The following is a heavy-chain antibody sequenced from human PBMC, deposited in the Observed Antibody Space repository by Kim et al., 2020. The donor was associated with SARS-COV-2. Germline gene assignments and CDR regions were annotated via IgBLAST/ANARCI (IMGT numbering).Heavy chain of an antibody. CDR3: VALKDDY. V-gene: IGHV3-23*01. J-gene: IGHJ4*02. Sequence: SGKTYYADSVKGRFTISRDNSKNTLYLQMDSLRAEDTALYYCVALKDDYWGQGTLVTVSS. CDR2: SGKT.